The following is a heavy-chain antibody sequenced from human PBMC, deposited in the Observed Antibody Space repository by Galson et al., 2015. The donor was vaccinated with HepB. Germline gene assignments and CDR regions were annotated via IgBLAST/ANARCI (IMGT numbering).Heavy chain of an antibody. CDR3: SQWLAPNDY. J-gene: IGHJ4*02. CDR2: ISYDGSNK. V-gene: IGHV3-30-3*01. CDR1: GFTFSSYA. D-gene: IGHD6-19*01. Sequence: SLRLSCAASGFTFSSYAMHWVRQAPGKGLEWVAVISYDGSNKYYADSVKGRFTISRDNSKNTLYLQMNSLRAEDTAVYYCSQWLAPNDYWGQGILVTVSS.